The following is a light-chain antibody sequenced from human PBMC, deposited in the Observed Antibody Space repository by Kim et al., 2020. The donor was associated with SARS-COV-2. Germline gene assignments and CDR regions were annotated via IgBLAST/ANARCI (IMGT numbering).Light chain of an antibody. J-gene: IGLJ3*02. V-gene: IGLV6-57*03. Sequence: GKPVTIACPRSSGRIASNYVQWYQQRPGSAPTTVIYEDSQRPSGVPDRFSGSIDSSSNSASLTISGLKTEDEADSYCQSYDSSNQVFGGGTQLTVL. CDR2: EDS. CDR1: SGRIASNY. CDR3: QSYDSSNQV.